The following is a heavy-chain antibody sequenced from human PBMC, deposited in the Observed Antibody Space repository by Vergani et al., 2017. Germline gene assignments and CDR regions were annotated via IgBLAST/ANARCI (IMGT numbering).Heavy chain of an antibody. CDR2: ISGSGGST. J-gene: IGHJ6*02. Sequence: EVQLLESGGGLVQPGGSLRLSCAASGFTFSSYAMSWVRQAPGKGLEWVSAISGSGGSTYYADSVKGRFTISRDNSKNTLYLQMNSLRAEDTAVYYCASLPPVDAPTPEYYGMDVWGQGTTVTVSS. D-gene: IGHD2-15*01. V-gene: IGHV3-23*01. CDR3: ASLPPVDAPTPEYYGMDV. CDR1: GFTFSSYA.